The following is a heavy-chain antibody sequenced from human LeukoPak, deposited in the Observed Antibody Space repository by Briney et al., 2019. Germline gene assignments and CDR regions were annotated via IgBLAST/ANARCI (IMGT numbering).Heavy chain of an antibody. J-gene: IGHJ4*02. CDR1: GFTFIDYY. D-gene: IGHD1-26*01. CDR3: ARSGSYLTHYFDY. CDR2: ISSGSSYT. V-gene: IGHV3-11*03. Sequence: GGSLRLSCAASGFTFIDYYMSWIRQAPGKGREWVSYISSGSSYTNYADSVKGGFTISRDNAKNSLCLQMNSLRAEDTAVYYCARSGSYLTHYFDYWGQGTLVTVSS.